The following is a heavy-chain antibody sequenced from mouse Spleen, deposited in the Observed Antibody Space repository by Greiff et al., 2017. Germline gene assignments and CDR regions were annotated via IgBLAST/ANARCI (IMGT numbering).Heavy chain of an antibody. CDR2: ISSGSSTI. CDR3: ARNGYGSSYNYAMDY. J-gene: IGHJ4*01. D-gene: IGHD1-1*01. Sequence: EVKVVESGGGLVKPGGSLKLSCAASGFTFSDYGMHWVRQAPEKGLEWVAYISSGSSTIYYADTVKGRFTISRDNAKNTLFLQMTSLRSEDTAMYYCARNGYGSSYNYAMDYWGQGTSVTVSS. V-gene: IGHV5-17*01. CDR1: GFTFSDYG.